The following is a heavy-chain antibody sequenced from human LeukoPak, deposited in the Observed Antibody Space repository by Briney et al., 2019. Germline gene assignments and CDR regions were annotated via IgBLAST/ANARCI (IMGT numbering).Heavy chain of an antibody. Sequence: SETLSLTCAVYGGSFSGYYWSWIRQPPGKGLEWIGEINHSGSTNYNPSLKSRVTISVDTSKNQFFLKLSSVTAADTAVYYCARERYYDILTGSYYFDYWGQGTLVTVSS. J-gene: IGHJ4*02. V-gene: IGHV4-34*01. CDR3: ARERYYDILTGSYYFDY. CDR1: GGSFSGYY. D-gene: IGHD3-9*01. CDR2: INHSGST.